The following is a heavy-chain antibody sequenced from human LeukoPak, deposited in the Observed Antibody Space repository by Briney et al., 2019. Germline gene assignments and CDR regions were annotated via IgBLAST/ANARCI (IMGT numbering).Heavy chain of an antibody. J-gene: IGHJ4*02. D-gene: IGHD1-26*01. CDR2: ISSGSGYI. Sequence: PGGSLRLSCAASGFTFSDYSMNWVRQAPGKGLEWVSSISSGSGYIYYADAVKGRFTISRDNAKNSLYLQMNSLRAEDTAVYYCAREGGGSLDYWGQGTLVTVS. CDR3: AREGGGSLDY. CDR1: GFTFSDYS. V-gene: IGHV3-21*06.